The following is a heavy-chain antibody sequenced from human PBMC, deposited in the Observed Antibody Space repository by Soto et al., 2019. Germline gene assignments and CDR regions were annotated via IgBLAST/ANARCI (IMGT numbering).Heavy chain of an antibody. J-gene: IGHJ4*02. CDR1: GYSFATSG. Sequence: QVKLVQSGTEVKKPGASLNVSCKASGYSFATSGISWVRQAPGQGLEWMGWISVYNGNTNYDQKLHDRVTMTTDTSTTTAYLELRSLRSDDTAVYYCARAGQYYDSSGYVNWGQGTLVTVSS. V-gene: IGHV1-18*01. D-gene: IGHD3-22*01. CDR2: ISVYNGNT. CDR3: ARAGQYYDSSGYVN.